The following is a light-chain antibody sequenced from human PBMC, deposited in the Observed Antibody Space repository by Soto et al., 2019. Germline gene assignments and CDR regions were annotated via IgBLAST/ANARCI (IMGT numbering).Light chain of an antibody. J-gene: IGKJ1*01. CDR1: QSISSW. CDR2: DAS. V-gene: IGKV1-5*01. CDR3: QQYNSYLWT. Sequence: DIQMTQSPSTLSASVGDRVPITCRASQSISSWLAWYQQKPGKAPKLLINDASSLESGVPSRFSGSGSGTEFTLTISSLQPDDFATYYCQQYNSYLWTFGQGTKVDI.